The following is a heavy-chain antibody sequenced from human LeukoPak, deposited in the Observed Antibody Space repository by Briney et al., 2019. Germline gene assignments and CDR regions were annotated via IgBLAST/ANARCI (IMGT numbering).Heavy chain of an antibody. Sequence: GGSLRLSCAASGFTFSSYWMNWVRQAPGKGLEWVSSIKRDGSSTSYVDSVKGRFTISRDNAKNTLYLQMNSLRAEDTAVYYWARSSFGTYKLGDYWGQRTRVTVSS. V-gene: IGHV3-74*01. D-gene: IGHD3-10*01. CDR3: ARSSFGTYKLGDY. CDR2: IKRDGSST. CDR1: GFTFSSYW. J-gene: IGHJ4*02.